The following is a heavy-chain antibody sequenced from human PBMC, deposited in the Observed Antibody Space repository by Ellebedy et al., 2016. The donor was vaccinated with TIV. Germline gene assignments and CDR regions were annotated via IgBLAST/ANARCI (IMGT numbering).Heavy chain of an antibody. CDR3: ARLGIGAGWFDP. CDR2: ISYDGSNK. V-gene: IGHV3-30*03. CDR1: GFTFSSYG. J-gene: IGHJ5*02. Sequence: GGSLRLSCAASGFTFSSYGMHWVRQAPGKGLEWVAVISYDGSNKYYADSVKGRFTISRDNAKNSLYLQMNSLRAEDTAVYYCARLGIGAGWFDPWGQGTLVTVSS. D-gene: IGHD2-2*03.